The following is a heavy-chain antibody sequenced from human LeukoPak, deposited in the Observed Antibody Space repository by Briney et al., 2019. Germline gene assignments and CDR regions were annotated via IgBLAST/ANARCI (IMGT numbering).Heavy chain of an antibody. Sequence: SETLSLTCAVSGYSIGSGYYWGWIRQPPGKGLEWIGSIYHSGSTYYNPSLKSRVTISVDTSKNQFSLKLSSVTAADTAVYYCVGGLTRTLVLDYWDQGTLVTVSS. V-gene: IGHV4-38-2*01. CDR2: IYHSGST. D-gene: IGHD1-14*01. CDR3: VGGLTRTLVLDY. J-gene: IGHJ4*02. CDR1: GYSIGSGYY.